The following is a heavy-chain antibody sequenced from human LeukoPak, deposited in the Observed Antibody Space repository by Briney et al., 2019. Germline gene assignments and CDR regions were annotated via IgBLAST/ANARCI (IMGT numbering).Heavy chain of an antibody. J-gene: IGHJ3*02. CDR1: GFTFSSYA. CDR3: AKDYDILTGYPHGAFDI. Sequence: GGSLRLSCAASGFTFSSYAMSWVRQAPGKGLEWASAISGSGGSTYYADSVKGRFTISRDNSKNTLYLQMNSLRAEDTAVYYCAKDYDILTGYPHGAFDIWGQGTMVTVSS. V-gene: IGHV3-23*01. CDR2: ISGSGGST. D-gene: IGHD3-9*01.